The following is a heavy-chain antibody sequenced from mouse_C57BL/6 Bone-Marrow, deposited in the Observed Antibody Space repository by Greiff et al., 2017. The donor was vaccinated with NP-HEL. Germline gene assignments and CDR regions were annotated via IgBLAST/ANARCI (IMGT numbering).Heavy chain of an antibody. Sequence: EVMLMESGGGLVKPGGSLKLSCAASGFTFSDYGMHWVRQAPEKGLEWVANISSGSSSTYYAAKVKGRFTISRDTAKNTLFLQMTSLRYEDTTKYYCRRPRSAQATAWFAYWGQGTLVTVSA. CDR2: ISSGSSST. CDR1: GFTFSDYG. D-gene: IGHD3-2*02. J-gene: IGHJ3*01. CDR3: RRPRSAQATAWFAY. V-gene: IGHV5-17*01.